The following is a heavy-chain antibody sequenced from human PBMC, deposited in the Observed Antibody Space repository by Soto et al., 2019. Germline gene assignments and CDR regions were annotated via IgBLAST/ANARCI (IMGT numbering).Heavy chain of an antibody. CDR3: ASRLDDRIGYYHGGPFDC. Sequence: SETLSLTCTVSGGSISSSSYYWGWVRQPPGTGLEWIGTFYYTGNTYYNPSVNSRVTISVDTSKNQFSLKLSSVTAADTAVYYCASRLDDRIGYYHGGPFDCWGQGTLVT. V-gene: IGHV4-39*01. CDR1: GGSISSSSYY. J-gene: IGHJ4*02. CDR2: FYYTGNT. D-gene: IGHD3-22*01.